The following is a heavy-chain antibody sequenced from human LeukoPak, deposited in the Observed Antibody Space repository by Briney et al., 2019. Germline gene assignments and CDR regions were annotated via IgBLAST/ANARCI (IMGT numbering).Heavy chain of an antibody. V-gene: IGHV3-74*01. J-gene: IGHJ5*02. D-gene: IGHD1-26*01. CDR2: INSDGSST. CDR1: GFTFSSYW. Sequence: GGSLRLSCAASGFTFSSYWMHWVRQAPGKGLVWVSRINSDGSSTSYADSVKGRFTISRDNAKNTLYLQMNSLRAGDTAVYYCARDRGGSYYRNWFDPWGQGTLVTVSS. CDR3: ARDRGGSYYRNWFDP.